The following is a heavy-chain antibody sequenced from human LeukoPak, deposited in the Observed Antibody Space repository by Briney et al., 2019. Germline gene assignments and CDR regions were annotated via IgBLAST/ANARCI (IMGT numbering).Heavy chain of an antibody. D-gene: IGHD2-15*01. CDR3: AKDTPIVVVVAATGWFDP. V-gene: IGHV3-30*02. J-gene: IGHJ5*02. Sequence: PGGSLRLSCAASGSTFSSHGMHWVRQAPGKGLEWVAFIRYDGSNKYYADSVKGRFTISRDNSKNMLYLQMNSLRAEDTAVYYCAKDTPIVVVVAATGWFDPWGQGTLVTVSS. CDR2: IRYDGSNK. CDR1: GSTFSSHG.